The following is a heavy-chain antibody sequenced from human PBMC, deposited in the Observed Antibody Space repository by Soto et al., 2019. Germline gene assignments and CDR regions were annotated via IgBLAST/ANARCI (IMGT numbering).Heavy chain of an antibody. D-gene: IGHD3-22*01. CDR3: ARVRYYYDSSGYSYYFDY. J-gene: IGHJ4*02. CDR1: GGSISSGGYY. Sequence: KSSETLSLTCTVSGGSISSGGYYWSWIRQHPGKGLEWIGYIYYSGSTYYNPSLKSRVTISVDTSKNQFSLKLSSVTAADTAVYYCARVRYYYDSSGYSYYFDYWGQGTLVTVSS. CDR2: IYYSGST. V-gene: IGHV4-31*03.